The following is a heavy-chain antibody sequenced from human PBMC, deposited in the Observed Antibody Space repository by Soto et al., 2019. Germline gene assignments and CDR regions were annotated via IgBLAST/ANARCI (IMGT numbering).Heavy chain of an antibody. CDR3: ARRREQQLDNWFDP. CDR1: GYTFTSYG. J-gene: IGHJ5*02. V-gene: IGHV1-18*01. D-gene: IGHD6-13*01. Sequence: ASVKVSCKASGYTFTSYGISWVRQAPGQGLEWMGWISAYNGNTNYAQKNQGRVTMNKDTSKSTAYMELRSLRSDDTAVYYCARRREQQLDNWFDPWGQGTLVTVSS. CDR2: ISAYNGNT.